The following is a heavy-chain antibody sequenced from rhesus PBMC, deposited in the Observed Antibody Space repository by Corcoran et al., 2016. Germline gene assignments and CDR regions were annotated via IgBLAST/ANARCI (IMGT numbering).Heavy chain of an antibody. CDR1: GFTFSSYG. CDR2: INSGGTSP. Sequence: EVQLVETGGGLVQPGGSLKLSCAASGFTFSSYGMSWVRQAPGKGLEGVSAINSGGTSPVNAASVKGRFTISRDNSKNTLSLQMNRLRAEDTAVYYCAKVGYSGYTSTYLDYWGQGVLVTVSS. D-gene: IGHD5-24*01. V-gene: IGHV3S5*01. CDR3: AKVGYSGYTSTYLDY. J-gene: IGHJ4*01.